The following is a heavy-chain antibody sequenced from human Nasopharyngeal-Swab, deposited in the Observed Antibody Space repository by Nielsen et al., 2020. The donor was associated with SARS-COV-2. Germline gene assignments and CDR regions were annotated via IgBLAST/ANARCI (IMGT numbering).Heavy chain of an antibody. CDR3: ARRFHSSSWYTDYDY. Sequence: VRQMPGKGLEWMGRIDPSDSYTNYSPSFQGHVTISADKSISTANLQWSSLKASDTAMYYCARRFHSSSWYTDYDYWGQGTLVTVSS. D-gene: IGHD6-13*01. J-gene: IGHJ4*02. CDR2: IDPSDSYT. V-gene: IGHV5-10-1*01.